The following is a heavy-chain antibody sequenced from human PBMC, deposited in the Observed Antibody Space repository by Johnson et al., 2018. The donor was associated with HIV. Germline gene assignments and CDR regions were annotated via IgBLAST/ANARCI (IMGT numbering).Heavy chain of an antibody. CDR3: TTIWTTLGYCSGGSCDDACDI. Sequence: QVQLVESGGGLVQPGGSLRLSCAASGFTFSSYAMHWVRQAPGKGLEWVAVISYDGSNKYYADSMKGRFTISRDNSKNTLYMQMNSLKTEDTAVYYCTTIWTTLGYCSGGSCDDACDIWGQGTMVTVSS. D-gene: IGHD2-15*01. CDR2: ISYDGSNK. J-gene: IGHJ3*02. CDR1: GFTFSSYA. V-gene: IGHV3-30-3*01.